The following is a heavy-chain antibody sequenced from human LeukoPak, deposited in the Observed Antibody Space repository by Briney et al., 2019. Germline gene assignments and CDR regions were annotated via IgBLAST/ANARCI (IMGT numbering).Heavy chain of an antibody. V-gene: IGHV4-59*08. Sequence: PSETLSLTCTVSGASITNNFWTWIRQPPGKGLEWLGYIYSSGSANYNPSLKSRVIISGDTSKNQISLNLTSVTAADTAVYFCARHRDYYDTWGHGTLVTVSS. D-gene: IGHD3-22*01. CDR1: GASITNNF. J-gene: IGHJ4*01. CDR3: ARHRDYYDT. CDR2: IYSSGSA.